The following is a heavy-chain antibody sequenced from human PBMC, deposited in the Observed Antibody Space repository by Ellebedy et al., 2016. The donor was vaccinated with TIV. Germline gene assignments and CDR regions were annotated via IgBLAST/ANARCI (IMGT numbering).Heavy chain of an antibody. CDR3: TRQEWDGYSSE. Sequence: AASVKVSCKASGGTFSSYALNWVRQAPGQGLEWLGSVIPIFGTTAYSQKFQGRVTITADESISTAYLELSSLTSGDTAIYYCTRQEWDGYSSEWGQGSLITVSS. J-gene: IGHJ4*02. V-gene: IGHV1-69*13. CDR2: VIPIFGTT. D-gene: IGHD5-24*01. CDR1: GGTFSSYA.